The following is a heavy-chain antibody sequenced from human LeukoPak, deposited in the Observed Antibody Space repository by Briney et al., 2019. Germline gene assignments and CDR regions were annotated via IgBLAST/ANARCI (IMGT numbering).Heavy chain of an antibody. Sequence: GESLKISCKGSGYSFTSYWISWVRQMPGKGLEWMGRIDPSDSYTNYSPSFQGHDTISADKSISTAYLQWSSLKASDTAMYYCARSGYSSSSPPRYWGQGTLVTVSS. CDR3: ARSGYSSSSPPRY. J-gene: IGHJ4*02. V-gene: IGHV5-10-1*01. CDR1: GYSFTSYW. CDR2: IDPSDSYT. D-gene: IGHD6-13*01.